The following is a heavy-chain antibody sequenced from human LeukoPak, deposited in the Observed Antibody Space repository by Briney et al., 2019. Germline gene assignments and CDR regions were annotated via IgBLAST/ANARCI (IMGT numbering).Heavy chain of an antibody. CDR2: IIPIFGTA. V-gene: IGHV1-69*01. CDR1: GGTFTSYS. J-gene: IGHJ3*02. CDR3: ARERGYDSSAFDI. D-gene: IGHD3-22*01. Sequence: GASVKVSCKASGGTFTSYSISWVRQAPGQGLEWMGGIIPIFGTANYAQKFQGRVTITADESTSTAYMELSSLRSEDTAVYYCARERGYDSSAFDIWGQGTMVTVSS.